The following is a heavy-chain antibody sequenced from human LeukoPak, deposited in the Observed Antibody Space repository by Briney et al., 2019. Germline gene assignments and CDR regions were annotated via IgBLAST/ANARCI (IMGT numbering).Heavy chain of an antibody. V-gene: IGHV4-39*07. CDR2: IYYSGST. D-gene: IGHD6-13*01. Sequence: SETLSLTCTVSGGSISSSSYYWGWIRQPPGKGLEWIGSIYYSGSTYYNPSLKSRVTISVDTSKNQFSLRLTSVTAADTAVYYCARVSSSWPHYYFDYWGQGTLVTVS. J-gene: IGHJ4*02. CDR3: ARVSSSWPHYYFDY. CDR1: GGSISSSSYY.